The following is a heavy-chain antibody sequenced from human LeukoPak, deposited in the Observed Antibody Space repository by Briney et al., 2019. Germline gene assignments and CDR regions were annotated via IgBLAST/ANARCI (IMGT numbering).Heavy chain of an antibody. CDR3: ARTYYDILTGYNPYFDY. Sequence: GGSLRLSCTVSGFTVSSNSMSWVRQAPGKGLEWVSFIYSDNTHYSDSVKGRFTISRDNAKNFLYLQMNSLRAEDTAVYYCARTYYDILTGYNPYFDYWGQGILVTVSS. J-gene: IGHJ4*02. CDR1: GFTVSSNS. CDR2: IYSDNT. V-gene: IGHV3-53*01. D-gene: IGHD3-9*01.